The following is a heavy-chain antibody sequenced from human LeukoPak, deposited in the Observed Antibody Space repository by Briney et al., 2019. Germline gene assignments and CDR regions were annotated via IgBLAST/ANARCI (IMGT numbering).Heavy chain of an antibody. Sequence: SETLSLTCAVYGGSFSGYYWSWIRQPPGKGLEWIGEINHSGSTNYNPSLKSRVTISVDTSKNQFSLKLSSVTAADPAVYYCARGPPTAISPRAKYYFDYWGRETLVTVPS. CDR1: GGSFSGYY. CDR3: ARGPPTAISPRAKYYFDY. CDR2: INHSGST. V-gene: IGHV4-34*01. D-gene: IGHD5-18*01. J-gene: IGHJ4*02.